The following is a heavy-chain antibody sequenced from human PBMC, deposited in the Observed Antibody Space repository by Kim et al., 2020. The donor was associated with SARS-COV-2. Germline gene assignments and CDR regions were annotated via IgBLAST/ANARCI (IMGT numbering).Heavy chain of an antibody. J-gene: IGHJ4*02. Sequence: DTTYSPSFQGQVTISADKSISTAYLQWSSLKASDTAMYYCARHVDHYFDYWGQGTLVTVSS. CDR3: ARHVDHYFDY. V-gene: IGHV5-51*01. D-gene: IGHD5-12*01. CDR2: DT.